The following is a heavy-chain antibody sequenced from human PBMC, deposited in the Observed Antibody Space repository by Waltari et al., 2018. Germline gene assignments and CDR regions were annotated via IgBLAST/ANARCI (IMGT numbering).Heavy chain of an antibody. CDR1: FTFSTSG. CDR2: IRSDGSNI. CDR3: ATYSASRGFNY. V-gene: IGHV3-30*02. Sequence: FTFSTSGLHWVRQAPGKGLEWVAYIRSDGSNINYADSVKGRFTISRDNSKNTLYLQMNSLRADDTAVYYCATYSASRGFNYWGQGTLVTVSS. J-gene: IGHJ4*02. D-gene: IGHD6-13*01.